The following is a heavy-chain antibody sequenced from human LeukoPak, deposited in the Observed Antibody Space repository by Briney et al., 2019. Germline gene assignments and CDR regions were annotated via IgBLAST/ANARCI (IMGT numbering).Heavy chain of an antibody. V-gene: IGHV4-59*01. CDR3: ARAYDSSGYYPFDY. CDR1: GGSISSYY. D-gene: IGHD3-22*01. J-gene: IGHJ4*02. CDR2: IYYSGST. Sequence: KASETLSLTCTISGGSISSYYWSWIRQPPGKGLEWIGYIYYSGSTNYNPSLKSRVTISVDTSKNQFSLKLSSVTAADTAVYYCARAYDSSGYYPFDYWGQGTLVTVSS.